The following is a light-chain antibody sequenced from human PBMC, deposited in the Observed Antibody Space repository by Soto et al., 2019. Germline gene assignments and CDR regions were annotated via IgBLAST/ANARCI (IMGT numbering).Light chain of an antibody. CDR1: SSNIGAGYD. Sequence: QSMLTQPPSVSGAPGQRVTRSCTGGSSNIGAGYDVHWYQQLPGTAPKLLIYGNSNRPSGVPDRFSGSKSGTSASLAITGLQAEDEADYYCQSYDSSLSALYVFGTGTKVTVL. J-gene: IGLJ1*01. V-gene: IGLV1-40*01. CDR2: GNS. CDR3: QSYDSSLSALYV.